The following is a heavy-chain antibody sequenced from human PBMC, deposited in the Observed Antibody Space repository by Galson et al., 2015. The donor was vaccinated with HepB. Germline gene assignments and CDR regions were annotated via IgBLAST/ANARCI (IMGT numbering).Heavy chain of an antibody. Sequence: SLRLSCAASGFTFSSYGMHWVRQAPGKGLEWVAVIWYDGSNKYYADSVKGRFTISRDNSKNTLYLQMNSLRAEDTAVYYCARSYCSSTSCHILDYWGQGTLVTVSS. CDR1: GFTFSSYG. D-gene: IGHD2-2*02. V-gene: IGHV3-33*01. J-gene: IGHJ4*02. CDR2: IWYDGSNK. CDR3: ARSYCSSTSCHILDY.